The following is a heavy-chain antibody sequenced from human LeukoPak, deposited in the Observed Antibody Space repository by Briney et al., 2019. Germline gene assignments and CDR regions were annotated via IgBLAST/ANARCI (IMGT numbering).Heavy chain of an antibody. CDR1: GGSISSYY. CDR3: ARGGYSFGYFHY. D-gene: IGHD5-12*01. J-gene: IGHJ4*02. V-gene: IGHV4-59*01. Sequence: ASETLSLTCTVSGGSISSYYWSWIRQPPGKGLEWIGYIYYSGSTNYNPSLKSRVTISVDTSKNQFSLKLSSVTAADTAVYYCARGGYSFGYFHYWGQGILVTVSS. CDR2: IYYSGST.